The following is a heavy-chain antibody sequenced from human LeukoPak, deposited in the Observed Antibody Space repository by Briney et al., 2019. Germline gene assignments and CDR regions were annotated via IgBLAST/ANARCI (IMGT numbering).Heavy chain of an antibody. V-gene: IGHV4-59*01. CDR2: ISYRGST. CDR3: ARGGSRSYTSSTLDY. D-gene: IGHD6-6*01. CDR1: GGSINVYY. J-gene: IGHJ4*02. Sequence: ASETLSLTCSVSGGSINVYYWNWIRQSPGKGLEWIGSISYRGSTNYNPSLKSRVAISMDTSKNRFSLKVNSVIAADTAMYYCARGGSRSYTSSTLDYWGQGTLVTVSS.